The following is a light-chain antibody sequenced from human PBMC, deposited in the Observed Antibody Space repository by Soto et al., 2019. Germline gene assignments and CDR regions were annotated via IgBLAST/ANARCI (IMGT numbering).Light chain of an antibody. J-gene: IGKJ1*01. Sequence: ENVMTQSTWTLSFSPWERSTLSFMASQSVSTNYVAWYQQKPGQAPRLLIYGASTRATGIPARFSGSGSGTEFTLTISSLQSEDFAVYYCQQYNNWPQTFGQGTKV. CDR3: QQYNNWPQT. CDR2: GAS. V-gene: IGKV3-15*01. CDR1: QSVSTN.